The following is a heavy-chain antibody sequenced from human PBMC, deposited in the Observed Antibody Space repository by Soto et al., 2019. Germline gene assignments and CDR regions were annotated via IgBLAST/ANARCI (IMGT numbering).Heavy chain of an antibody. CDR1: GGSISDDTYY. J-gene: IGHJ5*02. V-gene: IGHV4-39*01. CDR2: IYYSRTP. Sequence: QLQLQESGPGLVKPSETLSLTCTVSGGSISDDTYYWGWIRQPPGKGLEWIGSIYYSRTPTYNPSLENRITLSAVTSKNQFPVSLGTMTATDTAVNYCARLHCTSPGRVPPDPCRHGTLVTVSS. CDR3: ARLHCTSPGRVPPDP. D-gene: IGHD2-8*01.